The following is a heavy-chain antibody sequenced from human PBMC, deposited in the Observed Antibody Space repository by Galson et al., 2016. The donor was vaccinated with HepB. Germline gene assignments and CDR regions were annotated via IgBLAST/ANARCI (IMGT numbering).Heavy chain of an antibody. Sequence: SLRLSCAASEFTFSSYEMNWVRQAPGTGLEWISYISTSGSPIFYADSVKGRFTISRDNAKNSLYLQMNSLRAEDTGVYYCAGGENGDYVFWGRGTLVTVSS. D-gene: IGHD4-17*01. J-gene: IGHJ4*02. CDR2: ISTSGSPI. CDR3: AGGENGDYVF. V-gene: IGHV3-48*03. CDR1: EFTFSSYE.